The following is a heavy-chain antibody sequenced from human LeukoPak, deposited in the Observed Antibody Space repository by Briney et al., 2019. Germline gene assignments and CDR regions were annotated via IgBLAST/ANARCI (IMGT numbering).Heavy chain of an antibody. CDR2: IYHSGST. J-gene: IGHJ3*02. D-gene: IGHD6-6*01. V-gene: IGHV4-30-2*01. Sequence: SQTLSLTCTVSGGSISSGGYYWSWIRQPPGKGLEWIGYIYHSGSTYYNPSLKSRVTISVDRSKNQFSLKLSSVTAADTAVYYCARPALSSSYAFDIWGQGTMVTVSS. CDR3: ARPALSSSYAFDI. CDR1: GGSISSGGYY.